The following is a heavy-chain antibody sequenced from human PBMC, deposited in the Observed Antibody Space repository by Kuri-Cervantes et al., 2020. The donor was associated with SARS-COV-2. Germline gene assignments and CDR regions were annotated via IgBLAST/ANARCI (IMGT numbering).Heavy chain of an antibody. CDR1: GFTFSDYS. J-gene: IGHJ4*02. V-gene: IGHV3-74*01. CDR2: IKSDGSST. CDR3: ARAVSGGNSHYDF. Sequence: GESLKISCAVSGFTFSDYSMHWVRQGPGRELVWVSRIKSDGSSTSYADSVEGRFTISRDNAKNTLYLQMNSLRAEDTAVYYCARAVSGGNSHYDFWGQGALVTVSS. D-gene: IGHD4-23*01.